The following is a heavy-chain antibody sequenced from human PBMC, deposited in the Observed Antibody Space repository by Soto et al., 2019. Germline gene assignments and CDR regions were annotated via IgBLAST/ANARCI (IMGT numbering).Heavy chain of an antibody. D-gene: IGHD3-3*01. V-gene: IGHV3-74*01. CDR3: AKDRGEEGLKFLEWFGGMDV. Sequence: RGSLRLSCAASGFTVSNYWMNWVRQAPGKGLVWVSHIKSDGTTSYADSVEGRFTVSRDDAKNRLYLQMDSLRAEDTAVYYCAKDRGEEGLKFLEWFGGMDVWGHGTTVTV. CDR2: IKSDGTT. J-gene: IGHJ6*02. CDR1: GFTVSNYW.